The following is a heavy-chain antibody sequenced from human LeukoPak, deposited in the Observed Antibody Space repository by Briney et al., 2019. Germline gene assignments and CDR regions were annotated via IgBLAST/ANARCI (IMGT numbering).Heavy chain of an antibody. CDR1: GFTFSSYG. CDR3: ATTYSYGYGLDY. J-gene: IGHJ4*02. V-gene: IGHV3-30*03. CDR2: ISYDGSNK. D-gene: IGHD5-18*01. Sequence: GGSLGLSCAASGFTFSSYGMHWVRQAPGKGLEWVAVISYDGSNKYYADSVKGRFTISRDNSKNTLYLQMNSLRAEDTAVYYCATTYSYGYGLDYWGQGTLVTVSS.